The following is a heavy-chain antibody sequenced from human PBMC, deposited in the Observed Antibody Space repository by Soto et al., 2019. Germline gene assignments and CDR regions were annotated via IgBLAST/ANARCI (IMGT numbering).Heavy chain of an antibody. Sequence: PGGSLRLSCVASGFTFSSYGLTFSNYGIHWVRQSPGKGLEWVACIKKDGSEKYYVDSVKGRFTISRDNGKNSLYLQLNSLRVEDTTVYYCARDHVTPGLYFDFWGQGNLVTVSS. D-gene: IGHD2-2*02. V-gene: IGHV3-7*01. CDR3: ARDHVTPGLYFDF. CDR1: GFTFSSYG. CDR2: IKKDGSEK. J-gene: IGHJ4*02.